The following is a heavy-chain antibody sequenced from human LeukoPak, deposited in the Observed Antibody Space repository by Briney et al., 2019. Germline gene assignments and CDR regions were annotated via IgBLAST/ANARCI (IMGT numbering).Heavy chain of an antibody. D-gene: IGHD2-15*01. Sequence: PGGSLRLSCAASGFTFSHYWMTWVRQAPGKGLEWVADMKEDGSEETYVDSLKGRFTISRDNAKNSLYLQMNNVRAEDTAVYYCARYSYKHDCWGQGTLVTVSS. CDR2: MKEDGSEE. V-gene: IGHV3-7*01. J-gene: IGHJ4*02. CDR1: GFTFSHYW. CDR3: ARYSYKHDC.